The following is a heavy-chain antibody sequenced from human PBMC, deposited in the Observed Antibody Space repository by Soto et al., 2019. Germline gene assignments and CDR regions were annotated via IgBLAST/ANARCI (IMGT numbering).Heavy chain of an antibody. D-gene: IGHD2-15*01. CDR3: VKQAHGLDGVAFDY. CDR2: VSTSGRST. J-gene: IGHJ4*02. CDR1: GFIFSEST. Sequence: LRLSCSASGFIFSESTIYWVRQVPGKRLEAISAVSTSGRSTYYADSVKDRFTISRDNSKDTLFLQMGSLRPEDTAIYYCVKQAHGLDGVAFDYWGQGTQVTVSS. V-gene: IGHV3-64D*06.